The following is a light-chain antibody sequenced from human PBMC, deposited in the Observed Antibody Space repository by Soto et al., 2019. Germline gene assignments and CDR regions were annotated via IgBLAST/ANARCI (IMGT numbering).Light chain of an antibody. J-gene: IGLJ1*01. CDR2: EVS. V-gene: IGLV2-14*01. CDR3: NSYGRTSTRYV. CDR1: SSDVGGYNY. Sequence: SVLTQPASVSGSPGQSITISCTGTSSDVGGYNYVSWYQQHPGKAPKLMIYEVSNRPSGVSNRFSGSKSGNTASLTISGLQAEDEADYFCNSYGRTSTRYVFGTGTKLTVL.